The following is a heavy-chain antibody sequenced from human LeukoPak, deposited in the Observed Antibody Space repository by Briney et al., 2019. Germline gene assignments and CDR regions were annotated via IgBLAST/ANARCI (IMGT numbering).Heavy chain of an antibody. J-gene: IGHJ6*02. V-gene: IGHV3-30*03. D-gene: IGHD3-3*01. Sequence: GGSLRLSCAASGFTFSSYGMHWVRQAPGKGLEWVAVISYDGSNKYYADSVKGRFTISRDNSKNTLYLQMNSLRAEDTAVYYCARDHYDFWSGYRPYYYGMDVWGQGTTVTVSS. CDR2: ISYDGSNK. CDR3: ARDHYDFWSGYRPYYYGMDV. CDR1: GFTFSSYG.